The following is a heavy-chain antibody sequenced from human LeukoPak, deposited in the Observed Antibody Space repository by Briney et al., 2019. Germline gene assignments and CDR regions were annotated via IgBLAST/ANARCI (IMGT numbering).Heavy chain of an antibody. J-gene: IGHJ2*01. D-gene: IGHD1-14*01. Sequence: SETLSLTCTVSGGSISSYYWSWIRQPPGKGLEWIGYIYYSGSTNYNPSLKSRVTISVDTSKNQFSLKLSSMTAADTAVYYCARAPTTSDWYFDLWGRGTLVTVSS. CDR1: GGSISSYY. CDR3: ARAPTTSDWYFDL. V-gene: IGHV4-59*01. CDR2: IYYSGST.